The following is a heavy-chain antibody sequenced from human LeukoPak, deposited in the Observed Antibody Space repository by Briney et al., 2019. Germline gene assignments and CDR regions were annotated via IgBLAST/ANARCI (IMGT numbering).Heavy chain of an antibody. V-gene: IGHV3-33*01. Sequence: PGGSLRLSCAASGFTLSSYGMHWVRQAPGRGLGWVAFIWYEGSNKDYADAVKGRFTISRDNSKNTLYLQMTRMRAEYKAVYYCARDPPYYDILAGYLLSGYFDYWGQGSLDSVSS. D-gene: IGHD3-9*01. CDR1: GFTLSSYG. J-gene: IGHJ4*02. CDR3: ARDPPYYDILAGYLLSGYFDY. CDR2: IWYEGSNK.